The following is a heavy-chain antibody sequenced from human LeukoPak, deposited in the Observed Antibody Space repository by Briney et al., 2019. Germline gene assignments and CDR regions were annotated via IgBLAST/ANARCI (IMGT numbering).Heavy chain of an antibody. D-gene: IGHD3-22*01. CDR2: INAGNGNT. CDR3: ARVTSSGYYLDAFDI. Sequence: ASVKVSCKSSGYTFTSYAVHWVRQAPGQRLEWMGWINAGNGNTKYSQEFQGRVTITRDTSASTAYMELSSLRSEDMAVYYCARVTSSGYYLDAFDIWGQGTMVTVSS. V-gene: IGHV1-3*03. J-gene: IGHJ3*02. CDR1: GYTFTSYA.